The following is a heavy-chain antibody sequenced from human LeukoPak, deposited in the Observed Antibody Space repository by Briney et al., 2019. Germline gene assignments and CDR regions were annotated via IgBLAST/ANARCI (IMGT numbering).Heavy chain of an antibody. Sequence: GGSLRLSCAASGFTFSSYGMHWVRQAPGKGLEWVAFIRYDGSNKYYADSVKGRFTISRDNSKNTLYLQMNSLRAEDTAVYYCAARTGGYYYYYMDVWGKGTTVTISS. CDR2: IRYDGSNK. J-gene: IGHJ6*03. D-gene: IGHD1/OR15-1a*01. V-gene: IGHV3-30*02. CDR1: GFTFSSYG. CDR3: AARTGGYYYYYMDV.